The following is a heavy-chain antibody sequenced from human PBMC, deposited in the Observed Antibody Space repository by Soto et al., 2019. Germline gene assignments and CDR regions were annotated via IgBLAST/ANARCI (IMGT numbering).Heavy chain of an antibody. J-gene: IGHJ4*02. V-gene: IGHV3-23*01. CDR1: GFSFFSSA. CDR3: ARSRDSDAWYSLDY. CDR2: ISGRAEKT. Sequence: GESLKISCAASGFSFFSSAMSWVRQTPGGGLEWVSSISGRAEKTYYADSVKGRFTISRHISKGTLSLEMTSLRAEDSALYYCARSRDSDAWYSLDYWGQGTLVTVS. D-gene: IGHD6-19*01.